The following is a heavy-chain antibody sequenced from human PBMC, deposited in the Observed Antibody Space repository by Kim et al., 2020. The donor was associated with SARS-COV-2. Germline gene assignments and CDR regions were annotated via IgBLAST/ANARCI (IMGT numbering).Heavy chain of an antibody. V-gene: IGHV7-4-1*02. Sequence: ASVKVSCKASGYTFTSYAMNWVRQAPGQGLEWMGWINTNTGNPTYAQGFTGRFVFSLDTSVSTAYLQISSLKAEDTAVYYCAREPSWGSYRPDDAFDIWGQGTMVTVSS. CDR3: AREPSWGSYRPDDAFDI. D-gene: IGHD3-16*02. J-gene: IGHJ3*02. CDR1: GYTFTSYA. CDR2: INTNTGNP.